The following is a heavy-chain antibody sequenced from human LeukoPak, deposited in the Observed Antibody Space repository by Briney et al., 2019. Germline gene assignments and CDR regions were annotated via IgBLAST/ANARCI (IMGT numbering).Heavy chain of an antibody. J-gene: IGHJ5*02. CDR2: FYHSGIT. CDR3: ARVFSGPVSRRFDP. V-gene: IGHV4-38-2*02. D-gene: IGHD6-19*01. CDR1: GYSISSGYF. Sequence: SETLSLTCTVSGYSISSGYFWGWIRQPPGKGLEWIGSFYHSGITYYNPSLKSRVTISVDTSKNQFSLKLSSVTAADTAVYYCARVFSGPVSRRFDPWGQGTLVTVSS.